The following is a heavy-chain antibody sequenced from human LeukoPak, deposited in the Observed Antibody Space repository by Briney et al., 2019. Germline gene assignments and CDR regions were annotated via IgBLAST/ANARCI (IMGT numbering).Heavy chain of an antibody. Sequence: SETLSLTCAVYGGSISGYYWTWIRQPPGKGLEWIGEIHYSGSATYNPSLKSRVTISVDTSKNQFSLKMNSVTAADTAVYYCARGQWFRAFWSRGTPVTVSS. CDR1: GGSISGYY. V-gene: IGHV4-34*01. CDR3: ARGQWFRAF. J-gene: IGHJ4*02. CDR2: IHYSGSA. D-gene: IGHD3-10*01.